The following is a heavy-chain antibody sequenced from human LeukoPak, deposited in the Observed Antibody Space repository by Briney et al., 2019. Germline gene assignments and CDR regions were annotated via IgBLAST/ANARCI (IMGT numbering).Heavy chain of an antibody. CDR3: ARDNSVGDNAWWFDP. CDR2: INPSGVST. J-gene: IGHJ5*02. V-gene: IGHV1-46*01. D-gene: IGHD1-26*01. Sequence: ASVKVSCKASGYTFTSYYMHWVRQAPGQGLEWMGIINPSGVSTSYAQKFQGRVTMTRDMSTSTDYMELSSLRSEDTAIYYCARDNSVGDNAWWFDPWGQGTLVTVSS. CDR1: GYTFTSYY.